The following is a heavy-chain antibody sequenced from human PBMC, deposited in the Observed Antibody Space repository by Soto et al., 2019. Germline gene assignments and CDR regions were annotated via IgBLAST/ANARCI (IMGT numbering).Heavy chain of an antibody. CDR3: AKLIAAATDWFDP. D-gene: IGHD6-13*01. Sequence: GASVKVSCKASGYSFTSYDINWVRQATGQGLEWMGWMNLKSGYTGYAQKFQGRVTMTMDTSTSTAYMELRSLTSDDTAVYYCAKLIAAATDWFDPWGQGTLVTVSS. V-gene: IGHV1-8*01. CDR1: GYSFTSYD. J-gene: IGHJ5*02. CDR2: MNLKSGYT.